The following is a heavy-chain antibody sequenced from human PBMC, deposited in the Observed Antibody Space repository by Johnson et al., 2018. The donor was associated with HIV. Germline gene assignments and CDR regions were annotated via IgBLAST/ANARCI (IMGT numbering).Heavy chain of an antibody. J-gene: IGHJ3*02. CDR1: GFSFSDYY. D-gene: IGHD4-17*01. CDR2: ISSSCSTI. V-gene: IGHV3-11*04. Sequence: QVQLMESGGGLVKPGGSLRLSCAASGFSFSDYYMSWIRQAPGKGLESVSYISSSCSTIYYADSVKARFTISRDNAKKSLYLQMNSLRAEDTAVYYCARDSTPWGGDYVDYAFDIWGQGTMVTVSS. CDR3: ARDSTPWGGDYVDYAFDI.